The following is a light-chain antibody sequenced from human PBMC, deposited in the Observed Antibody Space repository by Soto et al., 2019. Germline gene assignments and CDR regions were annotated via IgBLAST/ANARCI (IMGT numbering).Light chain of an antibody. CDR2: GAS. Sequence: EIVLTQSPGTLSLSPGERATLSCRASQSVSSSYLAWYQQKRGQAPRLLVYGASSRATGIPDRFSGSGSGTDFTLTISRLEPADSAVYYCQQRYVWLTFGGGTKVEIK. CDR3: QQRYVWLT. J-gene: IGKJ4*01. V-gene: IGKV3-20*01. CDR1: QSVSSSY.